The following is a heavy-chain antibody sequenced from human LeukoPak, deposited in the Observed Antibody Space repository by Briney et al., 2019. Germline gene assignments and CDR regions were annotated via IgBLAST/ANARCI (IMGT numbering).Heavy chain of an antibody. J-gene: IGHJ4*02. Sequence: SETLSLTCAVYGGSFSSYYWGWIRQPPGKGLEWIGSIYYSGSTYYNPSLKSRVTISVDTSKNQFSLKLSSVTAADTAVYYCARQKKGSGYYCFDYWGQGTLVTVSS. D-gene: IGHD3-22*01. CDR3: ARQKKGSGYYCFDY. CDR2: IYYSGST. CDR1: GGSFSSYY. V-gene: IGHV4-39*01.